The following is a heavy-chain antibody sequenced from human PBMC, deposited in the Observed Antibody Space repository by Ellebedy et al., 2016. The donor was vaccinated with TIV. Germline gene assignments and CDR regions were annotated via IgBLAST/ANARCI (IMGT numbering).Heavy chain of an antibody. CDR3: ARDRKRRELAFDY. J-gene: IGHJ4*02. Sequence: PGGSLRLSCAAPGFPSSSYVMPWVPQAPGKGLEWVAVIWYDGSNKYYADSVKGRFTISRDNSKNTVYLQMNSLRAEDTAVYYCARDRKRRELAFDYWGQGTLVTVSS. D-gene: IGHD1-26*01. CDR2: IWYDGSNK. V-gene: IGHV3-33*08. CDR1: GFPSSSYV.